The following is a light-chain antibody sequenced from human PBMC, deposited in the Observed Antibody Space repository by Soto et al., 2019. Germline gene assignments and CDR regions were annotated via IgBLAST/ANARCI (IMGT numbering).Light chain of an antibody. Sequence: EIVLTQSPATLSLSPGERATLSCRASQSVTSFLAWYQQKPGQAPRLLIYDVSSRATGIPARFSGSGSGTDFTLTISSLEPEDFAVYDCQQRSNWPLTFGGGTKVEIK. CDR3: QQRSNWPLT. CDR1: QSVTSF. J-gene: IGKJ4*01. V-gene: IGKV3-11*01. CDR2: DVS.